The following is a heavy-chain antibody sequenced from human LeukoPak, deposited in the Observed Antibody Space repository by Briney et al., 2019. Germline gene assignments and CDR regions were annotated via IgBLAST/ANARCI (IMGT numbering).Heavy chain of an antibody. CDR1: GFTFSEAW. V-gene: IGHV3-74*01. CDR2: INNDGSTT. D-gene: IGHD3-10*01. J-gene: IGHJ1*01. Sequence: GGSLRLSCAASGFTFSEAWMHWVRQAPGKGLVWVSRINNDGSTTRYADSVKGRFTISSDNAKNTLYLQMNSLRAEDTAVYYCARVSGPGMNEYFHLWGQGTLVTVSS. CDR3: ARVSGPGMNEYFHL.